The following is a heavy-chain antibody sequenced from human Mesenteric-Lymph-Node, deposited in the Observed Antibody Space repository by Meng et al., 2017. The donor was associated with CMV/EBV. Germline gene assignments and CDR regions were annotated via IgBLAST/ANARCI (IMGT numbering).Heavy chain of an antibody. Sequence: GESLKISCATSGFTFSDYYMSWIRQAPGKGLEWVSYISGSGGTIYYADSVKGRFIISRDNAKNSLYLQMDSLRAEDTAVYYCASSFGVVTHYFDYWGQGTLVTVSS. CDR1: GFTFSDYY. D-gene: IGHD3-3*01. CDR2: ISGSGGTI. V-gene: IGHV3-11*04. J-gene: IGHJ4*02. CDR3: ASSFGVVTHYFDY.